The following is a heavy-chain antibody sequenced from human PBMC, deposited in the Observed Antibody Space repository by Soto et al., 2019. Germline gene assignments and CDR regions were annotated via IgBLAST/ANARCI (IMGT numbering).Heavy chain of an antibody. CDR3: ASGDYSHFDL. D-gene: IGHD4-17*01. V-gene: IGHV4-4*02. Sequence: PSETLSLTCAVSGGSISTKNWWTWVRQPPGKGLEWIGEIYYSGSTNYNSSLKSRVTISVDKSKNQFSLNLSSVTAADTAVYYCASGDYSHFDLWGQGTLVT. CDR1: GGSISTKNW. CDR2: IYYSGST. J-gene: IGHJ4*02.